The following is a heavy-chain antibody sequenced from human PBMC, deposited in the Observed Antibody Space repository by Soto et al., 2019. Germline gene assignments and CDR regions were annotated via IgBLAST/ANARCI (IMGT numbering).Heavy chain of an antibody. D-gene: IGHD5-18*01. CDR3: THSSGYSAFDF. Sequence: QITLKESGPMLVKPTQTLTLTCTFSGFSLSSSGVSVGWIRQPPGKALEWLAHIYWDDDKRYSPSLKNRLIITKDTSKNQVILTMTDMDPVDTATFYCTHSSGYSAFDFWGQGTMVDVSS. V-gene: IGHV2-5*02. J-gene: IGHJ3*01. CDR1: GFSLSSSGVS. CDR2: IYWDDDK.